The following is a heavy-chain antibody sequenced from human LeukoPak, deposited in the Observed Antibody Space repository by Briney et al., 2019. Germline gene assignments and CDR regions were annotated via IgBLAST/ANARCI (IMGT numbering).Heavy chain of an antibody. CDR1: GFTFSSYA. V-gene: IGHV3-30-3*01. D-gene: IGHD3-22*01. J-gene: IGHJ4*02. CDR2: ISSDGSNK. Sequence: GGSLRLSCAASGFTFSSYAIHWVRQAPGKGLEWVALISSDGSNKYYADSVKGRFTISRDNSKNTLYLQMNSLRAEDTAVYYCARDLYYYDSSGLFDYWGQGTLVTVSS. CDR3: ARDLYYYDSSGLFDY.